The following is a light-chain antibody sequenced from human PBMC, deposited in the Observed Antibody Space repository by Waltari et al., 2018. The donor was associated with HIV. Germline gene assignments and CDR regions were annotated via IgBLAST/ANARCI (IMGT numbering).Light chain of an antibody. Sequence: DIQMTQSPSSVSASIGDRVTITCRASQGISNWLAWYQQKAGKAPKLLIYAASILESGVPSRFSGSGAGTYVTLTISSLQPEDFATYCCQQGNSFPYTFGQGTNLEIK. CDR1: QGISNW. CDR3: QQGNSFPYT. CDR2: AAS. J-gene: IGKJ2*01. V-gene: IGKV1-12*01.